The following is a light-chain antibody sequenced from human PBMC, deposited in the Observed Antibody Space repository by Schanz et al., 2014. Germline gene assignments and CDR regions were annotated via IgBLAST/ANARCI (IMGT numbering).Light chain of an antibody. J-gene: IGLJ2*01. CDR1: SSNIGAGYD. CDR3: SSYADSNNLV. V-gene: IGLV1-40*01. Sequence: QSVLTQPPSVSGAPGQRVTISCTGSSSNIGAGYDVHWYQQLPGTAPKLLIYGNSNRPSGVPDRFSGSKSGNTASMTVSGLQAEDEAVYYCSSYADSNNLVFGGGTKLTVL. CDR2: GNS.